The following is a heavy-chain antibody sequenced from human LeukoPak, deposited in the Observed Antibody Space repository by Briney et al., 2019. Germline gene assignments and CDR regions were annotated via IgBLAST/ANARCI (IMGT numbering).Heavy chain of an antibody. CDR1: EFTFSDYY. V-gene: IGHV3-11*01. D-gene: IGHD3-22*01. J-gene: IGHJ4*02. Sequence: GGSLRLSCAASEFTFSDYYMSWIRQAPGKGLEWVSYISSSGSTIYYADPVKGRFTISRDNAKNSLYLQMNSLRAEDTAVYYCARVLVAMIVVHYFDYWGQGTLVTVSS. CDR3: ARVLVAMIVVHYFDY. CDR2: ISSSGSTI.